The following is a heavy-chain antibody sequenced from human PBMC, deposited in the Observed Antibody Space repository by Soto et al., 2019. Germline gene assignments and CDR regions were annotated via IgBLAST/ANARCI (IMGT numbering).Heavy chain of an antibody. CDR1: GYIFTSYG. J-gene: IGHJ5*02. CDR2: ISGFNGNT. V-gene: IGHV1-18*04. Sequence: QVQLMQSGAEVKNPGASVKVSCKASGYIFTSYGISWVRQAPGRGLEWMGWISGFNGNTNYAQNVRGRVSMTTDKSTNTAYMELRSLTSDDTAVYYCARGPRYCSSSTCFAGVTWFDPWGQGTPVTVSS. D-gene: IGHD2-15*01. CDR3: ARGPRYCSSSTCFAGVTWFDP.